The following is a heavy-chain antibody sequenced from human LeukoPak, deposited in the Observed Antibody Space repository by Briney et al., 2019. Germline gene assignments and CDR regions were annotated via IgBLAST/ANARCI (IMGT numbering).Heavy chain of an antibody. J-gene: IGHJ6*03. CDR2: INHHGST. D-gene: IGHD3-10*01. Sequence: SETLSLTCTVYGGSFSDYYWSWIRQPPGKGLEWIGEINHHGSTNYDPSLKSRLTISVATSKNQFSLNLSSVTAADTAVYYCARGDQRFGSGTVNFYYFYMDVWGKGTTVTVSS. V-gene: IGHV4-34*01. CDR3: ARGDQRFGSGTVNFYYFYMDV. CDR1: GGSFSDYY.